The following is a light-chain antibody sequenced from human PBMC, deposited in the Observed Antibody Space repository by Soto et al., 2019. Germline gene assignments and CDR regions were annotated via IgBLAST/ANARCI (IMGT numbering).Light chain of an antibody. CDR2: ENI. J-gene: IGLJ2*01. CDR3: QVWDSITYHHLV. Sequence: SYELTQSPSVSVAPGQTARITCGGNNIGGKTVHWYQQKPGRAPVLVVYENIDRPSGIPERFSGSNSGNTATLTISRVEAGDEADYYCQVWDSITYHHLVFGGGTKLTVL. V-gene: IGLV3-21*02. CDR1: NIGGKT.